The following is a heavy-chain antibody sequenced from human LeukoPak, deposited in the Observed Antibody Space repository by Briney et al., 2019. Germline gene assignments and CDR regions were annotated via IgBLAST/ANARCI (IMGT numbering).Heavy chain of an antibody. CDR3: ARGKYTSFDN. Sequence: SQTLSLTCAISGDSIFTNNVAWNWIRQSPSRGIEWLGRTYYRSKWSFDYAVSVKSRITINADTSKNQFSLQLRFVTPEDTAVYYCARGKYTSFDNWGQGTLVTVSS. CDR2: TYYRSKWSF. V-gene: IGHV6-1*01. D-gene: IGHD6-6*01. CDR1: GDSIFTNNVA. J-gene: IGHJ4*02.